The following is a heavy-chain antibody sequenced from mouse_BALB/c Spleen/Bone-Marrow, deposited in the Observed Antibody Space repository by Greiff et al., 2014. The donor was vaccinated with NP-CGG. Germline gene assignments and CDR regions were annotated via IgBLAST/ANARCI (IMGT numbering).Heavy chain of an antibody. CDR2: ISTYNGNT. V-gene: IGHV1-67*01. CDR1: GYLFSDYA. J-gene: IGHJ2*01. Sequence: QVQLQQPGPEAVRPGVSVKIFCKGFGYLFSDYAMHWGKQSHAKSLGWFGVISTYNGNTNDNQNFKGKATMTVDKSSSTPYMELARLTSEDSAIYYCERRGLRSYFDYWGQGNNLTVST. D-gene: IGHD3-3*01. CDR3: ERRGLRSYFDY.